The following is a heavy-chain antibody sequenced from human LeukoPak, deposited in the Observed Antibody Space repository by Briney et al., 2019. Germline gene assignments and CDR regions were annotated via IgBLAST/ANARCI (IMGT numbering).Heavy chain of an antibody. D-gene: IGHD3-16*01. CDR3: VTNSEAYTSAWPF. CDR1: GYTFIDDY. Sequence: ASVKVSCKASGYTFIDDYMHWVRQAPGQGLEWMGWINPDSGFTNYAQKFQGRVIMTRDTSISTAYMEGRMLRYDETAMYYCVTNSEAYTSAWPFWGPGTLVTVSS. CDR2: INPDSGFT. V-gene: IGHV1-2*02. J-gene: IGHJ4*02.